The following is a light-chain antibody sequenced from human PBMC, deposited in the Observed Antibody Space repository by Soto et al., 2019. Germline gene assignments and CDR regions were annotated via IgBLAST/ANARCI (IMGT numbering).Light chain of an antibody. CDR2: AAS. CDR1: QSVDSRN. J-gene: IGKJ1*01. CDR3: QQRSNRPRT. V-gene: IGKV3D-20*02. Sequence: EFVLTQSPGTLSLSPGERATLSFRASQSVDSRNVAWYQQKHGQAPRVLIFAASSRASGIPNRFSGSGSGTDFPLTISRLAPEDFAVYYRQQRSNRPRTFGQGTKVDI.